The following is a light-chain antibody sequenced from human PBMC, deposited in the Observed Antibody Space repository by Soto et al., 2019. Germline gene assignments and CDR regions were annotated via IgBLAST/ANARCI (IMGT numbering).Light chain of an antibody. CDR1: QTISSSY. Sequence: EIVLTQSPGTLSLSPGDTATLSCRASQTISSSYLAWYQQKPGQAPGLLIYGASRRATGIPDRFSGSGSGTDFTLTISRLEPEDFATYYCQHYNSYSEAFGQGTKVDIK. J-gene: IGKJ1*01. CDR3: QHYNSYSEA. CDR2: GAS. V-gene: IGKV3-20*01.